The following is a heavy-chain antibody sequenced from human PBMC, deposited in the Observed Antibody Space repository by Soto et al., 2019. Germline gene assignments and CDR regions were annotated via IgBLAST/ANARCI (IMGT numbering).Heavy chain of an antibody. V-gene: IGHV3-21*01. J-gene: IGHJ4*02. CDR2: ISANSNYI. CDR3: ARSGGYYGQRFDY. CDR1: GFTCSDYT. Sequence: PVGTLRLSCAASGFTCSDYTLNWIRQAPGKGVEWVSSISANSNYIFYSDSVKGRFTIYRDNAKNSLYLLMNSLRAEDTGVYYCARSGGYYGQRFDYWGQGT. D-gene: IGHD1-26*01.